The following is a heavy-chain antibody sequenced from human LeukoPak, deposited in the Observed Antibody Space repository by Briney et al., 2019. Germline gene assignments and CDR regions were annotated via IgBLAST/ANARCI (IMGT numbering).Heavy chain of an antibody. V-gene: IGHV3-30-3*01. Sequence: GGSLRLSCAASGFTFDDYAMHWVRQAPGKGLEWVAVISYDGSNKYYADSVKGRFTISRDNSKNTLYLQMNSLRAEDTAVYYCARDTIFGVAYYFDYWGQGTLVTVSS. CDR1: GFTFDDYA. CDR2: ISYDGSNK. J-gene: IGHJ4*02. CDR3: ARDTIFGVAYYFDY. D-gene: IGHD3-3*01.